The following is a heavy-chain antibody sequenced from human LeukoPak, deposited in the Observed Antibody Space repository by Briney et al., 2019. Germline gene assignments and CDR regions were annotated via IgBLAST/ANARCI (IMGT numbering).Heavy chain of an antibody. V-gene: IGHV4-31*03. CDR3: ARASYSSSWYWFDP. CDR1: GGSISSGGYY. D-gene: IGHD6-13*01. CDR2: IYYSGST. Sequence: SQTLSLTCTVSGGSISSGGYYWSWIRQHPGTGLEWLGYIYYSGSTYYNPSLKSRVTISVDTSKNQFSLKLSSVTAADTAVYYCARASYSSSWYWFDPWGQGTLVTVSS. J-gene: IGHJ5*02.